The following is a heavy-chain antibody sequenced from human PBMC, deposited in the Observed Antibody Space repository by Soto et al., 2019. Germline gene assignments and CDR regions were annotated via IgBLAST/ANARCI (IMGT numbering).Heavy chain of an antibody. CDR2: ISSSSSTI. Sequence: GGSLRLSCAASGFTFSSYSMNWVRQAPGKGLEWVSYISSSSSTIYYADSVKGRFTISRDNAKNSLYPQMNSLRDEDTAVYYCARDNPDFWSGYYDGLQSNYGMDVWGQGTTVTVS. CDR1: GFTFSSYS. D-gene: IGHD3-3*01. V-gene: IGHV3-48*02. CDR3: ARDNPDFWSGYYDGLQSNYGMDV. J-gene: IGHJ6*02.